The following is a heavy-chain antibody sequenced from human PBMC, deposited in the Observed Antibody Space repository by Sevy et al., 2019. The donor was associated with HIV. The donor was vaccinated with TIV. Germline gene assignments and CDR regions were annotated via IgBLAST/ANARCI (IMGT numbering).Heavy chain of an antibody. D-gene: IGHD3-22*01. J-gene: IGHJ3*02. Sequence: ASVKVSCKGSGYTFTAYYMHWVRQAPGQGLEWMGWINPNSGGINYAQKFQGWVTMIRDTSISTAYMELSRLRSDDTAVYYCAREAYYYDSSGYYREARDASDIWGQGTMVTVSS. V-gene: IGHV1-2*04. CDR1: GYTFTAYY. CDR3: AREAYYYDSSGYYREARDASDI. CDR2: INPNSGGI.